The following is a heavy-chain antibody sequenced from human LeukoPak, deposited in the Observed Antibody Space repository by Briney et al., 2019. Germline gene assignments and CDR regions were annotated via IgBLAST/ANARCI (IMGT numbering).Heavy chain of an antibody. CDR2: IYYSGST. D-gene: IGHD3-22*01. CDR1: GGSVSSGSYY. V-gene: IGHV4-61*01. Sequence: SETLSLTCTVSGGSVSSGSYYWSWIRQPPGKGLEWIGYIYYSGSTNYNPSLKSRVTMSVDTSKNQFSLKLSSVTAADTAVYYCARASLYDSSVDYWGQGTLVTVSS. CDR3: ARASLYDSSVDY. J-gene: IGHJ4*02.